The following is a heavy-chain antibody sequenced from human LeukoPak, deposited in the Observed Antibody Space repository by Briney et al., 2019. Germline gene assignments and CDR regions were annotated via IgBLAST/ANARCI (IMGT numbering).Heavy chain of an antibody. CDR1: DGSISSYY. J-gene: IGHJ4*02. CDR2: VYYSGST. V-gene: IGHV4-59*01. CDR3: ARGQDLRGSPTIYPFDY. Sequence: SETLSLTCTVSDGSISSYYWNWIRQPPGKGLEWIGYVYYSGSTYYNPSLKSRVTISVDTSKKQFSLKLTSVTTADTAVYYCARGQDLRGSPTIYPFDYWGQGTLVTVSS. D-gene: IGHD3-9*01.